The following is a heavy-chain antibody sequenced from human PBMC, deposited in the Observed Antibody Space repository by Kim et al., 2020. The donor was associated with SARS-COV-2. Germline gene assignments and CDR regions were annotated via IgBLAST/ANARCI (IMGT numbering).Heavy chain of an antibody. CDR2: INTNTGNP. J-gene: IGHJ4*02. CDR3: ATSPSGYYFDS. CDR1: GYTFTIYG. V-gene: IGHV7-4-1*02. D-gene: IGHD5-12*01. Sequence: ASVKVSCKTSGYTFTIYGMHWVRQAPGQGLEWMGWINTNTGNPTYAQGYTRRFVFSLDTSVSTAYLQISSLKADDTAVYYCATSPSGYYFDSWGQGTLVTVSS.